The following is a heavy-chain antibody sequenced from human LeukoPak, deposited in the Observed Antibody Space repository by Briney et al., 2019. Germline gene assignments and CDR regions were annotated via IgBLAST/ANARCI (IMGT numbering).Heavy chain of an antibody. CDR3: ARVSCSCTSCPIDY. Sequence: GGSLRLSCAASGFTFSSYWMSWVRQAPGKGLEWVANIRQDGSEKYYVDSVKGRFTISRDNAKNSLYLQMNSLRAEDTAVYYCARVSCSCTSCPIDYWGQGTLVTVSS. J-gene: IGHJ4*02. V-gene: IGHV3-7*03. D-gene: IGHD2-2*01. CDR2: IRQDGSEK. CDR1: GFTFSSYW.